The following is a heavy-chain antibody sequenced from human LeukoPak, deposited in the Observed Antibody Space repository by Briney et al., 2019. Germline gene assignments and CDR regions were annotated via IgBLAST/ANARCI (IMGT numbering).Heavy chain of an antibody. CDR1: GGSISSGDYY. Sequence: SETLSLTCTVSGGSISSGDYYWSWIRQPPGTGLEWIGYIYYSGSTYYNPSLKSRVTISVDTSKNQFSLKLSSVTAADTAVYYCATWNYLDAFDIWGQGTMVTVSS. D-gene: IGHD1-7*01. CDR2: IYYSGST. CDR3: ATWNYLDAFDI. J-gene: IGHJ3*02. V-gene: IGHV4-30-4*01.